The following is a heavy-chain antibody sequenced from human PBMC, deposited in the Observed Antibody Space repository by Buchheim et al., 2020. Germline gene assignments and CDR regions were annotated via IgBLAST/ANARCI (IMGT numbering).Heavy chain of an antibody. CDR2: ISGSGGST. CDR3: AGGGKIAGAYVH. Sequence: VQLLESGGGLVQPGGSLRLSCAASGFTFSSYAMSWVRQAPGKGLEGVSAISGSGGSTYYAASVKGRFTVSRDNSRNTLNLQMNSMRAEDTAVYYCAGGGKIAGAYVHCGQAAL. V-gene: IGHV3-23*01. J-gene: IGHJ4*02. CDR1: GFTFSSYA. D-gene: IGHD3-10*02.